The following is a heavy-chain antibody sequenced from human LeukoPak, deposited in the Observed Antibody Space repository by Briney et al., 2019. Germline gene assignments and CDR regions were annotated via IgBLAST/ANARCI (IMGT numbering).Heavy chain of an antibody. Sequence: SETLSLTCTVSGGSISSYYWSWIRQPPGKGLEWIGYIYYSGNTNYNPSLKNRVTISVDTSKNQFSLKLSSVTAADTAVYYCARGYSGSYGRFDYWGQGTLATVSS. CDR2: IYYSGNT. D-gene: IGHD1-26*01. J-gene: IGHJ4*02. CDR3: ARGYSGSYGRFDY. V-gene: IGHV4-59*01. CDR1: GGSISSYY.